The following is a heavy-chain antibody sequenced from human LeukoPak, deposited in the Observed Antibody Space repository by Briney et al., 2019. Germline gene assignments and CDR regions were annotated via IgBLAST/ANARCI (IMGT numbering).Heavy chain of an antibody. CDR2: TSAYNGNT. J-gene: IGHJ4*02. V-gene: IGHV1-18*01. D-gene: IGHD3-22*01. Sequence: ASVKVSCKASGYTFTSYGISWVRQAPGQGLEWMGWTSAYNGNTNYAQKLQGRVTMTTDTSTSTAYMELRSLRSDDTAVYYCARVGYGDYPVYLTMIVEKARVGYFDYWGQGTLVTVSS. CDR3: ARVGYGDYPVYLTMIVEKARVGYFDY. CDR1: GYTFTSYG.